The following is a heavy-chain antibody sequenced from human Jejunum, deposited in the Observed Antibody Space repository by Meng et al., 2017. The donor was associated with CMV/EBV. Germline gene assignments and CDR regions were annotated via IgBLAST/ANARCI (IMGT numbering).Heavy chain of an antibody. V-gene: IGHV7-4-1*02. CDR3: ARDIGLRGFDY. CDR1: GYIITNFA. D-gene: IGHD2-15*01. CDR2: INTDTGKP. Sequence: SCKTSGYIITNFAMNWLRQAPGQGLEWVGWINTDTGKPTYAPGFTGRFVFSLDTSVGTAYLHISDLKADDTAVYYWARDIGLRGFDYWGQGTLVTVSS. J-gene: IGHJ4*02.